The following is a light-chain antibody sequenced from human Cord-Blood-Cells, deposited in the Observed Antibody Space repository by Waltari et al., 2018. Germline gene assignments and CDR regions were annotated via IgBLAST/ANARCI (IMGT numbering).Light chain of an antibody. CDR3: QSYDSSLSGSWV. V-gene: IGLV1-40*01. CDR2: GNS. J-gene: IGLJ3*02. CDR1: SSNIGAGYD. Sequence: QSVLPQPPSVPGAPGQRVTIPCTGSSSNIGAGYDVHWYQQLPGTAPKLLIYGNSNRPSGVPDRFSGSKSGTSASLAITGLQAEDEADYYCQSYDSSLSGSWVFGGGTKLTVL.